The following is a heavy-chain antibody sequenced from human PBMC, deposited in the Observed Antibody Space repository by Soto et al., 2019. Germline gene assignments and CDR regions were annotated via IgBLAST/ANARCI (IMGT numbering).Heavy chain of an antibody. J-gene: IGHJ6*02. V-gene: IGHV1-2*04. CDR2: FNPNSGGT. D-gene: IGHD2-8*01. Sequence: ASVKVSCKASGYTFTGYYMHWGRQAPGQGLEWMGWFNPNSGGTNYAQKFQGWVTMTRDTSISTAYMELSRLRSDDTAVYYCARLGYCTNGVCSHKQGYYYGMDVWGQGTTVTVSS. CDR3: ARLGYCTNGVCSHKQGYYYGMDV. CDR1: GYTFTGYY.